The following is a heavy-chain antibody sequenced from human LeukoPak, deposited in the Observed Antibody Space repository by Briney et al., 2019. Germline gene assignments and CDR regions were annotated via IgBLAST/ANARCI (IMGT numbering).Heavy chain of an antibody. J-gene: IGHJ4*02. Sequence: GESLKISCKGSGYSFTSYWISWVRQMPGKGLEWMGRIDPSDSYTNYSPSFQGHVTISADKYISTAYLQWSSLKASDTAMYYCARGDYGSEYYFDYWGQGTLVTVSS. CDR2: IDPSDSYT. D-gene: IGHD3-10*01. CDR1: GYSFTSYW. V-gene: IGHV5-10-1*01. CDR3: ARGDYGSEYYFDY.